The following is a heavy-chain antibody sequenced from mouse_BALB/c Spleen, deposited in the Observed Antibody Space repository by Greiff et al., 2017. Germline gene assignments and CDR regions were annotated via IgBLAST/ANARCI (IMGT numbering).Heavy chain of an antibody. CDR1: GFTFRCFG. CDR2: ISSGSSTI. D-gene: IGHD2-1*01. V-gene: IGHV5-17*02. J-gene: IGHJ3*01. CDR3: ARGDYGNLLAY. Sequence: EVMLVESGGGLVQPGGSRKLSCAASGFTFRCFGMHWVRQAPEKGLEWVAYISSGSSTIYYADTVKGRFTISRDNPKNTLFLQMTSLRSEDTAMYYCARGDYGNLLAYWGQGTLVTVSA.